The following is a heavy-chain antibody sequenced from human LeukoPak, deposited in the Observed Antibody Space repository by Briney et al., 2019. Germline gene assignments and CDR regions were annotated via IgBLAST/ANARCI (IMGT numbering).Heavy chain of an antibody. J-gene: IGHJ5*02. CDR2: IKPDGSDK. CDR1: SSSSYY. CDR3: ARAMT. V-gene: IGHV3-7*01. Sequence: SSSSYYWGWIRQPPGKGLEWVANIKPDGSDKAYVDSVKGRFTISRDNTKNSLYLQMSSLRAEDTAVYYCARAMTWGQGTLVSVSS.